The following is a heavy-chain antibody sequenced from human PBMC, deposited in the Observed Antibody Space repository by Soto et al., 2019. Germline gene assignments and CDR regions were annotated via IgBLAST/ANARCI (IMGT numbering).Heavy chain of an antibody. CDR2: IYHTGST. CDR3: ARNVFRGYCTGNKCRALPYFNSLEV. CDR1: GDCIGSGYLY. Sequence: TLSLTSAVSGDCIGSGYLYWSWIRQPPGKGLEWLGYIYHTGSTYYNPSLKRRLTISVDKSKNQFSLRLSSVTAADSAVYFCARNVFRGYCTGNKCRALPYFNSLEVWGRGATVTVS. D-gene: IGHD2-8*01. V-gene: IGHV4-30-4*01. J-gene: IGHJ6*02.